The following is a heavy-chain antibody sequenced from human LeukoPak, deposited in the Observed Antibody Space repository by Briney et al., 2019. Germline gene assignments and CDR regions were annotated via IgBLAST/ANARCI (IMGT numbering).Heavy chain of an antibody. CDR2: IKTDGRST. CDR1: GFAFRSYG. CDR3: ARGRIGGWTDY. Sequence: GGSLRLSCAASGFAFRSYGMTWVRQAPGKGLEWVSRIKTDGRSTNYADSVKGRFTISRDNAKNTLYLQMNSLRAEDTAVYYCARGRIGGWTDYWGQGTLVTVSS. V-gene: IGHV3-74*01. J-gene: IGHJ4*02. D-gene: IGHD6-19*01.